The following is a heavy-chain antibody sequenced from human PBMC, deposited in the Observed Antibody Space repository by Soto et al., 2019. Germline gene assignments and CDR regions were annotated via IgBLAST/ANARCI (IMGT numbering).Heavy chain of an antibody. D-gene: IGHD6-19*01. CDR2: IYPGDSDT. V-gene: IGHV5-51*01. CDR1: GYSVTSYW. Sequence: GESLKISCKGSGYSVTSYWIGWVRQMPGKGLEWMGIIYPGDSDTRYSPSFQGQVTISADKSISTAYLQWSSLKASDTAMYYCARETRAVAGRGAFDPWGQGTLVTVSS. CDR3: ARETRAVAGRGAFDP. J-gene: IGHJ5*02.